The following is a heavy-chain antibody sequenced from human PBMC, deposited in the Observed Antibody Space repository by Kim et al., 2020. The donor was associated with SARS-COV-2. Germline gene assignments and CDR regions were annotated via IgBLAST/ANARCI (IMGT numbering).Heavy chain of an antibody. CDR3: TTDQYYDFWSGYYDWFDP. V-gene: IGHV3-15*01. D-gene: IGHD3-3*01. CDR2: IKSKTDGGTT. CDR1: GFTFSNAW. Sequence: GGSLRLSCAASGFTFSNAWMSWVRQAPGKGLEWVGRIKSKTDGGTTDYAAPVKGRFTISRDDSKNTLYLQMNSLKTEDTAVYYCTTDQYYDFWSGYYDWFDPWGQGTLVTVSS. J-gene: IGHJ5*02.